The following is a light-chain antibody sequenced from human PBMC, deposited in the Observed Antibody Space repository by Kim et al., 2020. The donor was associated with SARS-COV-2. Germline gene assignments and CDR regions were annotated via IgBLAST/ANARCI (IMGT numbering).Light chain of an antibody. CDR1: QSISRD. CDR3: QQYHDWPWT. CDR2: GAS. J-gene: IGKJ1*01. V-gene: IGKV3-15*01. Sequence: EIVMTQSPATLSVSPGERATLSCKASQSISRDLAWYQQKPGQAPRLLMYGASTRATDIPARFSGSGSGTEFTVTISSLQSEDFAIYYCQQYHDWPWTLGQGTKVDIK.